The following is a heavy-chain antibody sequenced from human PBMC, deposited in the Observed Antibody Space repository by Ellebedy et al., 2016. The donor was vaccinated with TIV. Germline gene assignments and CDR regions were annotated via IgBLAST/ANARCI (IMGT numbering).Heavy chain of an antibody. CDR3: ARDMAWGNERVNDALDI. J-gene: IGHJ3*02. V-gene: IGHV3-48*04. CDR1: GFTFTPYA. CDR2: ISGSSLTI. D-gene: IGHD7-27*01. Sequence: GGSLRLSCAASGFTFTPYAMNWVRQAPGKGLEWISYISGSSLTISYADSVKGRFTISRDNAKNSLYLQMSSLTAENTAVYYFARDMAWGNERVNDALDIWGQGTMVTVSA.